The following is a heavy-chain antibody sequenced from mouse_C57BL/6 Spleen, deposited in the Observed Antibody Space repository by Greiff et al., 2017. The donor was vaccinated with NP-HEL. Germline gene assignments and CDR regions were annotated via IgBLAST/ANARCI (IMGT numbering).Heavy chain of an antibody. CDR3: AREGITSYYFDY. J-gene: IGHJ2*01. D-gene: IGHD1-1*01. CDR2: ISDGGSYT. Sequence: EVKLMESGGGLVKPGGSLKLSCAASGFTFSSYAMSWVRQTPEKRLEWVATISDGGSYTYYPDNVKGRFTISRDNAKNNLYLQMSHLKSEDTAMYYCAREGITSYYFDYWGQGTTLTVSS. V-gene: IGHV5-4*01. CDR1: GFTFSSYA.